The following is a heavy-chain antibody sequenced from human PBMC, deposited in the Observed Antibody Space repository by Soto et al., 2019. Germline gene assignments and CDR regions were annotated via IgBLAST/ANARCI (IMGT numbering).Heavy chain of an antibody. CDR1: GFTFSSYS. V-gene: IGHV3-21*01. J-gene: IGHJ3*02. CDR3: ARDHCSRTSCYRAGLHDALDT. CDR2: ISSSSYI. D-gene: IGHD2-2*01. Sequence: GGSLRLSCAASGFTFSSYSMNWVRQAPGKGLEWVSSISSSSYIYYIDSVKGRFTIYRDNAKNSLYLQMNSLRAEDTAVYYCARDHCSRTSCYRAGLHDALDTWGQGTMVTV.